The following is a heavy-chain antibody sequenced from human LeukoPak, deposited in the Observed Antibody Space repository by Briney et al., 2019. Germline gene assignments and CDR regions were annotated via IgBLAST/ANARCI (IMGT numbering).Heavy chain of an antibody. J-gene: IGHJ6*02. CDR2: INPNSGST. D-gene: IGHD2-2*02. V-gene: IGHV1-2*02. CDR3: AREGDLYCSSTSCYNNYYYYGMDV. Sequence: APVKVSCKASGYTFTGYYMHWVRQAPGQGLEWMGWINPNSGSTNYAQKFQGRVTMTRDTSISTAYMELSRLRSDDTAVYYCAREGDLYCSSTSCYNNYYYYGMDVWGQGTTVTVSS. CDR1: GYTFTGYY.